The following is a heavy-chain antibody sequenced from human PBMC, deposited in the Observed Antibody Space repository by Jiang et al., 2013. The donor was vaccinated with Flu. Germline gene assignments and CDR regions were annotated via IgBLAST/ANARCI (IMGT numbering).Heavy chain of an antibody. D-gene: IGHD6-6*01. J-gene: IGHJ5*02. CDR1: GYTFTSYA. CDR3: AREGRNEAAARRYWFDP. CDR2: INTNTGNP. Sequence: QSGSELKKPGASVKVSCKASGYTFTSYAMNWVRQAPGQGLEWMGWINTNTGNPTYAQGFTGRFVFSLDTSVSTAYLQISSLKAEDTAVYYCAREGRNEAAARRYWFDPWGQGTLVTVSS. V-gene: IGHV7-4-1*02.